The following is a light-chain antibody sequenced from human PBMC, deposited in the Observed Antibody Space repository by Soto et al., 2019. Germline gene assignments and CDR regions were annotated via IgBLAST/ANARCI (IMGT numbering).Light chain of an antibody. J-gene: IGLJ3*02. Sequence: QSVLTQPPSASGTPGQRVIISCSGSSSNIGSNYVYWYQQLPGTAPKLLIYRNNQWPSGVPDRFSGSKSGTSASLAISGLRSEDEADYYWAAWDDSLSVWVFGGGTKVTVL. CDR2: RNN. CDR3: AAWDDSLSVWV. V-gene: IGLV1-47*01. CDR1: SSNIGSNY.